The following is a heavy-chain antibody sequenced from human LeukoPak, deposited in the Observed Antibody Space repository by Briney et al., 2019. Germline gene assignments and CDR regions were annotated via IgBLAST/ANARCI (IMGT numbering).Heavy chain of an antibody. J-gene: IGHJ4*02. CDR1: GFTFSNYW. Sequence: PGGSLRLSCAGSGFTFSNYWMSWVRQAPGKGLEWVANIKQDGSEKYYVDSVKGRFTISRDNAKNSLYLQMNSLRAEDTAVYYCARDEYYYDSSGFDLDYWGQGTLVTVSS. CDR3: ARDEYYYDSSGFDLDY. V-gene: IGHV3-7*01. D-gene: IGHD3-22*01. CDR2: IKQDGSEK.